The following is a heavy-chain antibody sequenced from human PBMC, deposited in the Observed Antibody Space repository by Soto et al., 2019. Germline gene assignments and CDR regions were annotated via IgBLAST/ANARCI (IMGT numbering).Heavy chain of an antibody. V-gene: IGHV3-33*01. CDR1: GFDFGTHG. CDR2: IWYDGSGK. CDR3: VRDLGYETEYYSDY. J-gene: IGHJ4*02. D-gene: IGHD5-18*01. Sequence: QVQLVESGGGVVQPGRSLRLSCAASGFDFGTHGMHWVRQAPGKGLEWVALIWYDGSGKYYGDSVKGRFTISRDNSKNTLFLQMNSLRADDTAVYYCVRDLGYETEYYSDYWGQGILVTVSS.